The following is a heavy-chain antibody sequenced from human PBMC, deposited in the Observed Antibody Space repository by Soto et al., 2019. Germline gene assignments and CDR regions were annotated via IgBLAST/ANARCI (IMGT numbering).Heavy chain of an antibody. CDR3: AKATTYDFWSGFPANNALDI. V-gene: IGHV3-9*01. Sequence: GGSLRLSCAASGFTFDDYAMHWVRQAPGKGLEWVSGISWNSGSIGYADSVKGRFTISRDNAKDSLYLQMISLRASDAALYYCAKATTYDFWSGFPANNALDIWGQGTMVTVSS. CDR2: ISWNSGSI. D-gene: IGHD3-3*01. CDR1: GFTFDDYA. J-gene: IGHJ3*02.